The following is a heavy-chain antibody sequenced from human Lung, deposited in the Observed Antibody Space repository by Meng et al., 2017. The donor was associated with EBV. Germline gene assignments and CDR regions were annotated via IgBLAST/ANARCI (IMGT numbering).Heavy chain of an antibody. V-gene: IGHV3-53*01. CDR1: GFAVSSNY. CDR2: IYYGGRT. D-gene: IGHD3-10*01. CDR3: ARTGSGSYDY. J-gene: IGHJ4*02. Sequence: EVQLVESGGGLIQPGGSPSLSCAASGFAVSSNYMNWVRQAPGKGLEWVSVIYYGGRTYYADSVKGRFTISRDNSKNTLYLQMNSLRADDTALYYCARTGSGSYDYWGQGTLVTVSS.